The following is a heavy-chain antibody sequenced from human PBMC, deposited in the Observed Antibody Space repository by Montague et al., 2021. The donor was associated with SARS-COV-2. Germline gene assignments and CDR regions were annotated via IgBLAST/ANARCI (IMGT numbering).Heavy chain of an antibody. D-gene: IGHD2-2*01. Sequence: SETLSLTCTVPGGSISSPDYYWGWIRQSPGKGLEWIGSISYAGRTYYNPSLRSRVSFSMDTSKNHFSLSLNSVTAADTAVYFCARQLPSYCSTSKCYPYYFDVWGQEALVTVSS. CDR1: GGSISSPDYY. V-gene: IGHV4-39*01. J-gene: IGHJ4*02. CDR3: ARQLPSYCSTSKCYPYYFDV. CDR2: ISYAGRT.